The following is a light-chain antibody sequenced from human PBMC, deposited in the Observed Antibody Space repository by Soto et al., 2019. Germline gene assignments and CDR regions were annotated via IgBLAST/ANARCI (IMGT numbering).Light chain of an antibody. J-gene: IGKJ4*01. CDR1: QSVRSY. CDR2: GAS. V-gene: IGKV3-15*01. Sequence: EIVMTQSPATLSVSPGERATLSCRASQSVRSYLAWYQQKPGQAPCLLLYGASTRAPGIPARFSGNGSGTEFTLPISSLQSEDFAVYYCQQYYTWPPLTFGGGTTVEIK. CDR3: QQYYTWPPLT.